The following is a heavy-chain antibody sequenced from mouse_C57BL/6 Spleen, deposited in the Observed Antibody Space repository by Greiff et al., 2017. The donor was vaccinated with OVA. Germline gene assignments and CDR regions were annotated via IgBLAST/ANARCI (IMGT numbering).Heavy chain of an antibody. Sequence: QVQLQQSGAELVRPGASVTLSCKASGYTFTDYEMHWVKQTPVHGLEWIGAIDPETGGTAYNQKFKGKAILTTDKSSSTAYLELRSLTSEASAVLYCTRFSYGNTHPYYAMDYWGQGTSVTVSS. CDR1: GYTFTDYE. J-gene: IGHJ4*01. CDR2: IDPETGGT. D-gene: IGHD2-1*01. CDR3: TRFSYGNTHPYYAMDY. V-gene: IGHV1-15*01.